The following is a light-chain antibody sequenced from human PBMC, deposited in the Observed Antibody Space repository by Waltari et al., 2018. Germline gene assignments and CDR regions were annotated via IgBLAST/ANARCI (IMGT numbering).Light chain of an antibody. Sequence: DIQMTQSPSSLSASVGDRVTITCRASQTIDIYLNWYQQKPWKAPNLLIYAASSLQSGVPARVSCSVSGTGFTLTISSLQPEDFATYYCQQSYRTPYTFGQGTKVEF. V-gene: IGKV1-39*01. CDR3: QQSYRTPYT. CDR2: AAS. J-gene: IGKJ2*01. CDR1: QTIDIY.